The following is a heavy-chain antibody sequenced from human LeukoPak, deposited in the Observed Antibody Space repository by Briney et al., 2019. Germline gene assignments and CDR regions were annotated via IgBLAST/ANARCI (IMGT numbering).Heavy chain of an antibody. CDR1: GFTFSSYA. CDR3: ARESWSDSVAFDI. V-gene: IGHV3-30*04. CDR2: ISYGGIDK. J-gene: IGHJ3*02. D-gene: IGHD3-3*01. Sequence: GGSLRLSCAASGFTFSSYAMHWVRQAPGEGLEWVGLISYGGIDKSYADSVKGRFTISRDSSKRTLYLQMNSLGAEDTAMYYCARESWSDSVAFDIWGLGTMVIVSS.